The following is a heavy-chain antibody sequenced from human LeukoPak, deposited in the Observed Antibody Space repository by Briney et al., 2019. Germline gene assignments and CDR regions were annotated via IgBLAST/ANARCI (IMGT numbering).Heavy chain of an antibody. CDR2: IQYDRSDK. Sequence: GGSLRLSCEASGFTFSSYGMHWVRQAPGKGLEWVAFIQYDRSDKYYADSVKGRFTISRDYSKNTLYLQMDSLRAEDTAVYYCAKKERAYYYDSSGYYDAFDIWGQGTMVTVSS. CDR1: GFTFSSYG. J-gene: IGHJ3*02. CDR3: AKKERAYYYDSSGYYDAFDI. D-gene: IGHD3-22*01. V-gene: IGHV3-30*02.